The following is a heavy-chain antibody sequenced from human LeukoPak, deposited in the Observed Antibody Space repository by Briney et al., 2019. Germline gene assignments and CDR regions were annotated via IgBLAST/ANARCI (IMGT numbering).Heavy chain of an antibody. J-gene: IGHJ2*01. CDR3: ARKDLNYAFWSGYYSSYFDL. CDR2: INHIGST. V-gene: IGHV4-34*01. CDR1: GGSFSGYY. D-gene: IGHD3-3*01. Sequence: PSETLSLTCAVYGGSFSGYYWSWIRQPPGKGLDWMGGINHIGSTNYKPSLKSRVTISVDTSKNQFSLKLSSVTAADTAVYYCARKDLNYAFWSGYYSSYFDLWGRGTLVTVSS.